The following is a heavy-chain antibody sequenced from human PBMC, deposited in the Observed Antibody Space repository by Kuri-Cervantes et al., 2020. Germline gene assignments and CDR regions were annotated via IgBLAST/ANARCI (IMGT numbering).Heavy chain of an antibody. D-gene: IGHD5-24*01. Sequence: GSLRLSCAVYGGSFSGYYWSWIRQPPGKGLEWIGRIYTSGSTNYNPSLKSRVTMSVDTSKNQFSLKLSSVTAADTAVYYCARMAAEYYYYGMDVWGQGTTVTVSS. J-gene: IGHJ6*02. CDR3: ARMAAEYYYYGMDV. CDR1: GGSFSGYY. V-gene: IGHV4-59*10. CDR2: IYTSGST.